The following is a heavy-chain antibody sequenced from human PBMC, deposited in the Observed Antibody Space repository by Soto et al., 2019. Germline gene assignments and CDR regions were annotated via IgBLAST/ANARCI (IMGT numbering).Heavy chain of an antibody. CDR3: AEEVWSGPMDV. Sequence: QVQLVESGGGMVQPGRSLRLSCAASGFTFSSYGMHWVRQAPGKGLEWVAVISYDGSNKYYADSVKGRFTISRDNSKNTLYLQMNSLRAEDTAVYYCAEEVWSGPMDVWGQGTTVTVSS. D-gene: IGHD3-3*01. V-gene: IGHV3-30*18. CDR2: ISYDGSNK. J-gene: IGHJ6*02. CDR1: GFTFSSYG.